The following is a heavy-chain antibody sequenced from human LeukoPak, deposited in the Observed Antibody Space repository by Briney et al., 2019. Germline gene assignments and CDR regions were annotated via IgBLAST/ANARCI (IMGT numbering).Heavy chain of an antibody. CDR2: ISSSGGTI. D-gene: IGHD6-19*01. J-gene: IGHJ4*02. V-gene: IGHV3-48*03. CDR1: GLTFSSYE. Sequence: GGSLRLSCAASGLTFSSYEMNWVRQAPGKGLEWVSYISSSGGTIYYADSVKGRFTISRDNAKNSLYLQMNSLRAEDTAVYYCARDGQWLAHYFDYWGQGTLVTVSS. CDR3: ARDGQWLAHYFDY.